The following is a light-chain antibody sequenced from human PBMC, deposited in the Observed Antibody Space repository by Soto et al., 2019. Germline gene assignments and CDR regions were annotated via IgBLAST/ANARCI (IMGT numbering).Light chain of an antibody. V-gene: IGKV3-20*01. CDR2: GAS. CDR3: QHYGSSWT. J-gene: IGKJ1*01. CDR1: QSVSSN. Sequence: EIVLTQSPATLSLSPGERATLSCRASQSVSSNLAWYQQKPGQAPRLLIYGASSRATGIPDRFSGSGSGTDFTLTISRLEPEDFAVYYCQHYGSSWTFGQGTKVDI.